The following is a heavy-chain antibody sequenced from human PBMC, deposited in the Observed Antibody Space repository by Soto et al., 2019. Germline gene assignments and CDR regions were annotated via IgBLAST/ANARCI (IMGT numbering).Heavy chain of an antibody. J-gene: IGHJ4*02. CDR2: ITDSGYTA. D-gene: IGHD6-19*01. V-gene: IGHV3-23*01. CDR3: AKNGQWLATPPEA. Sequence: EMQLLESGGASVQPGGSLRLSCAASGYSFGTFVMTWFRQAPGGGLEWVASITDSGYTASYAETVEGRFTVSRDNSKNKRHLQMNDLRPEDTATYYCAKNGQWLATPPEAWGQGTLVTVSS. CDR1: GYSFGTFV.